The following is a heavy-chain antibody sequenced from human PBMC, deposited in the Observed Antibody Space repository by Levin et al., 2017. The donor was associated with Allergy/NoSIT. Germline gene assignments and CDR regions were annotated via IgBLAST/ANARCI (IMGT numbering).Heavy chain of an antibody. CDR3: ARHLGAAGREYDY. J-gene: IGHJ4*02. V-gene: IGHV3-23*01. CDR1: GFTFSSYP. Sequence: PGGSLRLSCTASGFTFSSYPMSWVRQTPGKVLEWVSAIGASSGTTYYADSVKGRFTISKDYSKDILYLQMNSLRAEDTAVYYCARHLGAAGREYDYWGRGTLVTVSS. D-gene: IGHD6-13*01. CDR2: IGASSGTT.